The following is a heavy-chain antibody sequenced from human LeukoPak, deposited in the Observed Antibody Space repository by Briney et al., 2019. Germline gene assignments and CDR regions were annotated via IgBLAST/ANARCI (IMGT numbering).Heavy chain of an antibody. V-gene: IGHV3-23*01. Sequence: PGGSLRLSCAASGFTFRGYAMAWVRQAPGKGLEWVSTITDSGNGTYYTDSVKGRFTISRDNSKNTLYLQMNSLRAEDTAIYYCAKGQTGAPSFYYFFYLDGWGKGSTVIVSS. CDR2: ITDSGNGT. CDR1: GFTFRGYA. D-gene: IGHD2-8*02. CDR3: AKGQTGAPSFYYFFYLDG. J-gene: IGHJ6*03.